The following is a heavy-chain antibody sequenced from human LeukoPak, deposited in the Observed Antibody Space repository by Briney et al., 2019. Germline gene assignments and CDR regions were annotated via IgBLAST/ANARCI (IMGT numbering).Heavy chain of an antibody. Sequence: GGSLRLSCAASGFTFSSYSMNWVRQAPGKGLEWVSSISSSSSYRYYEESVKGRFSISRDNARNSPYLQMNSLRAEDTAVYYCARDSPNEAILWWSIDYWGQGTLVTVSS. CDR1: GFTFSSYS. J-gene: IGHJ4*02. V-gene: IGHV3-21*01. D-gene: IGHD2-21*01. CDR2: ISSSSSYR. CDR3: ARDSPNEAILWWSIDY.